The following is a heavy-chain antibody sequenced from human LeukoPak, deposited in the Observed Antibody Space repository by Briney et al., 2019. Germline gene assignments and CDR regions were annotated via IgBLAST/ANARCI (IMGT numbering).Heavy chain of an antibody. CDR3: ARGPDSSGYYYLWDY. V-gene: IGHV4-30-4*01. Sequence: PSETLSLTCAVSGASISSDNYYWSWIRQPPGKGLEWIGYIYYSGSTYYNPSLKSRLTIPVDTSKNLFSLKLNSVTAADTAVYYCARGPDSSGYYYLWDYWGQGTLVTVSS. CDR2: IYYSGST. CDR1: GASISSDNYY. J-gene: IGHJ4*02. D-gene: IGHD3-22*01.